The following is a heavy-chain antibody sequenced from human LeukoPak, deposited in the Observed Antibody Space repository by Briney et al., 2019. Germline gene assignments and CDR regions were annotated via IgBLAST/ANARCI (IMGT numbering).Heavy chain of an antibody. J-gene: IGHJ6*02. CDR3: ARYRGDYYYYGMDV. CDR2: IYYSGST. V-gene: IGHV4-59*01. D-gene: IGHD3-10*01. Sequence: SETLSLTCTGSGGSISSYYWSWIRQPPGKGLEWIGYIYYSGSTNYNPSLKSRVTISVDTSKNQFSLKLSSVTAADTAVYYCARYRGDYYYYGMDVWGQGTTVTVSS. CDR1: GGSISSYY.